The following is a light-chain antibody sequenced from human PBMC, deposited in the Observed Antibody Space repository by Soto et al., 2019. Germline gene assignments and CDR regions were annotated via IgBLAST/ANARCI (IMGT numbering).Light chain of an antibody. CDR2: ATS. CDR3: QQRYTWPLS. Sequence: IVLTQSPATPSLSPGERATLSCRASQGIFSHLDWFQQKPGQAPRLLIYATSNRASGVPARFSGSGSGTDFTLTISSLEPEDFAVYYCQQRYTWPLSFGGGTKVDI. J-gene: IGKJ4*01. V-gene: IGKV3-11*01. CDR1: QGIFSH.